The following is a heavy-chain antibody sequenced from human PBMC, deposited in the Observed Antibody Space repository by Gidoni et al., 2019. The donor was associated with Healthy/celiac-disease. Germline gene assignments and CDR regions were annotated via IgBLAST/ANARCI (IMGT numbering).Heavy chain of an antibody. CDR1: GLPFGDDA. CDR2: IRSKADGGTT. J-gene: IGHJ6*02. CDR3: TRVTPGRTPPYYYGMDV. Sequence: EVQLVESGGGLVQPGRSLRLSCTASGLPFGDDAMSWVRHAPGKGLEWVGFIRSKADGGTTEYAASVKGRFTISRDDSKSIAYLQMNSLKTEDTAVYYCTRVTPGRTPPYYYGMDVWGQGTTVTVSS. D-gene: IGHD2-15*01. V-gene: IGHV3-49*04.